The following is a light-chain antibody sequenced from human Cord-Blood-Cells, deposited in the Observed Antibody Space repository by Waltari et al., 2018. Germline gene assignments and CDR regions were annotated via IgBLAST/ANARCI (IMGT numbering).Light chain of an antibody. CDR3: SSYTSSSTWV. J-gene: IGLJ3*02. Sequence: SGSPGQSITISCTGTSSDVGGYNYVSWYQQHPGKAPKLMIYDVSNRPSGVSNRFSGSKSGNTASLTISGLQAEDEADYYCSSYTSSSTWVFGGGTKLTVL. CDR1: SSDVGGYNY. CDR2: DVS. V-gene: IGLV2-14*04.